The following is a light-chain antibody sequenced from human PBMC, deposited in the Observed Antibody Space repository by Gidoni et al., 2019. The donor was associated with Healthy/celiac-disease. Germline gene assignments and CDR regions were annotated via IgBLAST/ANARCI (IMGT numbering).Light chain of an antibody. J-gene: IGKJ5*01. Sequence: DFQMTQSPSYLSASVADRVTITCRARQSISSYLNWYQQKTGKAPKLLIYAASSLQSGVPSRFSGSGSWTDFTLTISSLQHEDFATYYCQQSYSTPPITFGQXTRLEIK. CDR2: AAS. CDR3: QQSYSTPPIT. V-gene: IGKV1-39*01. CDR1: QSISSY.